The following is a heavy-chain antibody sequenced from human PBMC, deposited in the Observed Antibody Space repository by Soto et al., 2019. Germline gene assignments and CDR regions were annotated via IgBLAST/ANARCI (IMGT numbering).Heavy chain of an antibody. CDR2: INHSGGV. CDR3: ARCKSYSVVVTDATPFDF. Sequence: SETLSLTCTVYCGSFSGYYWSWIRQSPGKGLEWIGEINHSGGVNYNPSLKSRVTISVDTSKNQVSLNLRSVTAADTSVYYCARCKSYSVVVTDATPFDFWGPGTLVTVS. D-gene: IGHD2-15*01. V-gene: IGHV4-34*01. J-gene: IGHJ4*02. CDR1: CGSFSGYY.